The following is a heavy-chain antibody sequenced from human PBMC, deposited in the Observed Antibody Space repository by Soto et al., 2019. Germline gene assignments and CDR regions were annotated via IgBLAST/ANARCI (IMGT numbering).Heavy chain of an antibody. CDR2: IYYTGRS. J-gene: IGHJ2*01. V-gene: IGHV4-31*03. CDR1: GGFISSGGYH. D-gene: IGHD6-6*01. CDR3: ARGDSTSSPYWYFDL. Sequence: QVQLQESGPGLVKPSQTLSLTCTVSGGFISSGGYHWTWIRQHPGKGLEWFGYIYYTGRSYYNPSLKSRVTISEDTSKNQFSLNLSSVTAADTAVYYCARGDSTSSPYWYFDLWGRGTLVTVSS.